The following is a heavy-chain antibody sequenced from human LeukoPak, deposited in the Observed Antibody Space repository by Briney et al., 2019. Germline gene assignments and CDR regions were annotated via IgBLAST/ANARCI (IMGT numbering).Heavy chain of an antibody. Sequence: GGSLRLSCAASGFTFSSYEMNWVRQAPGKGLEWVSYISSSSSTIYYADSVKGRFTISRDNAKNSLYLQMNSLRAEDTAVYYCARERSGAAPSFDYWGQGTLVTVSS. D-gene: IGHD6-19*01. CDR2: ISSSSSTI. CDR1: GFTFSSYE. V-gene: IGHV3-48*01. CDR3: ARERSGAAPSFDY. J-gene: IGHJ4*02.